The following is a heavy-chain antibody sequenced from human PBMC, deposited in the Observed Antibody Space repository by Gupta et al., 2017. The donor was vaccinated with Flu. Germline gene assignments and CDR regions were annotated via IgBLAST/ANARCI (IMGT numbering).Heavy chain of an antibody. V-gene: IGHV4-39*02. Sequence: STHYNPSLESRAIISGDTSKNHFTLRLSSVSAADTAVYYCARNKSSYDSSGPPGWFDPWGPGTLVTVSS. CDR2: ST. CDR3: ARNKSSYDSSGPPGWFDP. J-gene: IGHJ5*02. D-gene: IGHD3-22*01.